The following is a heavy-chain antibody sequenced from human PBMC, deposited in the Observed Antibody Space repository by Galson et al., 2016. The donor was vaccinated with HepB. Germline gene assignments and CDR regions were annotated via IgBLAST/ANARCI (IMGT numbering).Heavy chain of an antibody. J-gene: IGHJ6*02. CDR2: TYSRSKRHV. V-gene: IGHV6-1*01. D-gene: IGHD6-19*01. Sequence: CAISGDSVSSKNVAWNWIRQSPSRGLEWLGGTYSRSKRHVDYAVSVKSRITISTDTSKNQFSLHLNFVTPDDTAVYYCARATSALRGGWRTLAPRFYYNGMDVWGQGTTVTVSS. CDR3: ARATSALRGGWRTLAPRFYYNGMDV. CDR1: GDSVSSKNVA.